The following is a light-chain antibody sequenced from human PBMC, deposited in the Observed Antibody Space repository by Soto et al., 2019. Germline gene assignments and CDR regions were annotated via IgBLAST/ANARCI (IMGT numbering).Light chain of an antibody. CDR2: GAS. V-gene: IGKV3-20*01. Sequence: EIVLTQSPGTLSLSPGERATLSCRASQSVSSSYLAWYQQKPGQAPRLLIYGASSRATGIPDRFSGSGSGTDFTLTIIRLEPEDFAVYYCQLENTFGQGTKLEIK. CDR3: QLENT. J-gene: IGKJ2*01. CDR1: QSVSSSY.